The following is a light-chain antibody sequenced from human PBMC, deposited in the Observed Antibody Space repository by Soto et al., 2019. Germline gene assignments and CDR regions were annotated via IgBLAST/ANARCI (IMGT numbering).Light chain of an antibody. Sequence: QLLLTQPPSVSGAPGQRVTISCTGSRSNIGAGYAVHWYQQLPGTAPKLLIYDNTNRPSGVPDRFSASESGTSASLAITGLQSEDEADYYCQSYDTSLSASVFGGGTKLTVL. J-gene: IGLJ2*01. CDR2: DNT. CDR3: QSYDTSLSASV. CDR1: RSNIGAGYA. V-gene: IGLV1-40*01.